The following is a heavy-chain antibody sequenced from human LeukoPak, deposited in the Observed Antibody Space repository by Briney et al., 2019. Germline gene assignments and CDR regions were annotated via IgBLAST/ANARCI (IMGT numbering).Heavy chain of an antibody. CDR2: IYYSGST. D-gene: IGHD2-21*01. J-gene: IGHJ4*02. CDR3: AKDPSLEVELNYGY. V-gene: IGHV4-59*01. Sequence: SETLSLTCTVSGGSISSYYWSWIRQPPGKGLEWIGYIYYSGSTNYNPSLKSRVAISVDTSKNQFSLKLSSVTAADTAVYYCAKDPSLEVELNYGYWGQGTLVTVSS. CDR1: GGSISSYY.